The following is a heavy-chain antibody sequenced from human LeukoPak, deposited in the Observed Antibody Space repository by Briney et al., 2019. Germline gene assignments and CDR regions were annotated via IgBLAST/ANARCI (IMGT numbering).Heavy chain of an antibody. J-gene: IGHJ3*02. CDR3: ARAAIAVAGLHDAFDI. V-gene: IGHV6-1*01. Sequence: SQTLSLTCAISGDSVSNNSAAWNWIRQSPSRGLEWLGRTYYRSKWYNDYAVSVKGRITINPDTSKNQFSLQLNSVTPEDTAVYYCARAAIAVAGLHDAFDIWGQGTMVTVSS. D-gene: IGHD6-19*01. CDR1: GDSVSNNSAA. CDR2: TYYRSKWYN.